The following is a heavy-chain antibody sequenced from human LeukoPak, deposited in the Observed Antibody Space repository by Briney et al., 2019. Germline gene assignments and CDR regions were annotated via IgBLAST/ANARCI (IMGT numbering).Heavy chain of an antibody. Sequence: GASVKVSCKASGYTFTSYYMHWVRQAPGQGLEWMGIINPSGGSTSYAQKFQGRVTMTRDTSTSTAYMELSSLRSEDTAVYYCARAPSDCSGGSCYEVYYYYGMDVWGQGTTVTVSS. CDR3: ARAPSDCSGGSCYEVYYYYGMDV. CDR2: INPSGGST. CDR1: GYTFTSYY. J-gene: IGHJ6*02. D-gene: IGHD2-15*01. V-gene: IGHV1-46*01.